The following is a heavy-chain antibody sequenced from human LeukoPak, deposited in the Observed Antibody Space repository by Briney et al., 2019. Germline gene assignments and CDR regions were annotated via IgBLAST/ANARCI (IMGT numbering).Heavy chain of an antibody. Sequence: SETLSLTCAVYGGSFSGYYWSWIRQPPGKGLEWIGEINHSGSTNYNPSLKSRVTISVDTSKNQFSLKLSSVTAADTAVYYCARVRRGIVVVPAAPHFDYWGQGPLVTVSS. J-gene: IGHJ4*02. CDR2: INHSGST. D-gene: IGHD2-2*01. CDR3: ARVRRGIVVVPAAPHFDY. CDR1: GGSFSGYY. V-gene: IGHV4-34*01.